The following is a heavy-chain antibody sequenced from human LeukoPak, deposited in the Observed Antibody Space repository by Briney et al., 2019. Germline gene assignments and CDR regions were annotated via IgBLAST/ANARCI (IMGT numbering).Heavy chain of an antibody. CDR2: INPAGSET. CDR1: GFSFSAYW. Sequence: GGSLRLSCAASGFSFSAYWMTWVRQAPGTGLEWVANINPAGSETYYVDPVKGRFSISRDNAKNLVYLQINSLRAEDTAVYHCARFGYVAAVDVWGQGTPVTVSS. V-gene: IGHV3-7*01. CDR3: ARFGYVAAVDV. D-gene: IGHD2-15*01. J-gene: IGHJ4*02.